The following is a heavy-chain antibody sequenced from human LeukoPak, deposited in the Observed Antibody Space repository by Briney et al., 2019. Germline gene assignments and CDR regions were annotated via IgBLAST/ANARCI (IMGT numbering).Heavy chain of an antibody. CDR3: AKRYGDYAYDVFDI. CDR1: GFTFSTYA. D-gene: IGHD4-17*01. J-gene: IGHJ3*02. V-gene: IGHV3-23*01. CDR2: ISGSGGNT. Sequence: GGSLRLSCAASGFTFSTYAMSWVRQAPGRGREWVSLISGSGGNTYYADSVKGRFTVSRDNSKNTLYLQMNSLRAEDTAVYYCAKRYGDYAYDVFDIWGQGAMVTVSS.